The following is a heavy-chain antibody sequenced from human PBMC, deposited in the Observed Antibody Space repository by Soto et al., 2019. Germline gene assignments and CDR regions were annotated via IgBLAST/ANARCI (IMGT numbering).Heavy chain of an antibody. CDR3: ARDPGYCSSTSCPPYVMDV. Sequence: GGSLRLSCAASGFTFSSYGMHWVRQAPGKGLEWVAVIWYDGSNKYYADSVKGRFTISRDNSKNTLYLQMNSLRAEDTAVYYCARDPGYCSSTSCPPYVMDVWGQGTTVTVSS. CDR1: GFTFSSYG. D-gene: IGHD2-2*01. V-gene: IGHV3-33*01. CDR2: IWYDGSNK. J-gene: IGHJ6*02.